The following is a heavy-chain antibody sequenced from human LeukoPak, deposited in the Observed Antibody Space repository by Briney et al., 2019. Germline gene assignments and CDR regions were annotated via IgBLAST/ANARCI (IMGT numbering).Heavy chain of an antibody. Sequence: GGSLRLSCAASGFIFSNYAMIWVRQAPGKGLEWVSFIYSDNTHYSDSVKGRFTISRDNSKNTLYLQMNSLRAEDTAVYYCARRAGAYSHPYDYWGQGTLVTVSS. CDR3: ARRAGAYSHPYDY. V-gene: IGHV3-53*01. D-gene: IGHD4/OR15-4a*01. J-gene: IGHJ4*02. CDR1: GFIFSNYA. CDR2: IYSDNT.